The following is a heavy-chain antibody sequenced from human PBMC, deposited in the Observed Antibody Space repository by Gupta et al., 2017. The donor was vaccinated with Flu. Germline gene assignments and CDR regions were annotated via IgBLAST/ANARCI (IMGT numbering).Heavy chain of an antibody. D-gene: IGHD1-26*01. Sequence: QAPGKGLEWVAVLSNDGSNKYYADSVKGRFTISRDNSKNTLYLQMNSLRADDTAVYYCARDTTNTFHSYYMDVWGKGTTVTVSS. CDR2: LSNDGSNK. CDR3: ARDTTNTFHSYYMDV. V-gene: IGHV3-30-3*01. J-gene: IGHJ6*03.